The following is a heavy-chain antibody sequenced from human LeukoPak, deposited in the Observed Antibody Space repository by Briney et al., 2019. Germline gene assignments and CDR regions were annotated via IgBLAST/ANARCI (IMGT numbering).Heavy chain of an antibody. CDR3: TRGGATSSWYWFF. D-gene: IGHD6-13*01. Sequence: GGSLRLSCAASGFTFSSHWMTWVRQAPGKGPEWVASINKDGSEQYYVDSVKGRFTISRGNAKNSLSLQVSSLRAEDTAVYYCTRGGATSSWYWFFWGQGTLVTVSS. J-gene: IGHJ4*02. V-gene: IGHV3-7*01. CDR1: GFTFSSHW. CDR2: INKDGSEQ.